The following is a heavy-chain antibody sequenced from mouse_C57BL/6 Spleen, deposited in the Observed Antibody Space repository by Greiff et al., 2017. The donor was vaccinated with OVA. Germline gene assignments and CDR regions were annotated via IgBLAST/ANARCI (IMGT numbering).Heavy chain of an antibody. V-gene: IGHV5-12*01. CDR3: ARQDLGYFDV. Sequence: EVKLVESGGGLVQPGGSLKLSCAASGFTFSDYYMYWVRQTPEKRLEWVAYISNGGGSTYYPDTVKGRFTISRDNAKNTLYLQMSRLKSEDTAMYYCARQDLGYFDVWGTGTTVTVSS. J-gene: IGHJ1*03. CDR2: ISNGGGST. CDR1: GFTFSDYY.